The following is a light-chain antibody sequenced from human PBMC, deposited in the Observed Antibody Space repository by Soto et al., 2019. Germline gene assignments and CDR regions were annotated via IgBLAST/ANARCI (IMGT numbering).Light chain of an antibody. Sequence: QSVLTQPASVSGSPGQSITTSCTGTSSDVGGYKYVSWYQHHPGKAPKLIIYEVSNRPSGVSNRFSGSKSANTASLTLSGLQAEDEADYYCTSYTRNSTYVFGSGTKVTVL. CDR1: SSDVGGYKY. CDR2: EVS. V-gene: IGLV2-14*01. J-gene: IGLJ1*01. CDR3: TSYTRNSTYV.